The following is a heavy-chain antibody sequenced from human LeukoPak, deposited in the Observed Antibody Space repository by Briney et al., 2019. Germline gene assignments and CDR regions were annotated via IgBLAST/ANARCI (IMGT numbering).Heavy chain of an antibody. J-gene: IGHJ3*02. CDR1: GYTFTSYG. V-gene: IGHV1-18*01. CDR2: ISAYNGNT. D-gene: IGHD2-15*01. Sequence: GASVKVSCKASGYTFTSYGISSVRQAPGQGLEWMGWISAYNGNTNYAQKLQGRVTMTIDTSTSTAYMELRSLRSDDTAAYYCASFYSSEAFDIWGQGTMVTVSS. CDR3: ASFYSSEAFDI.